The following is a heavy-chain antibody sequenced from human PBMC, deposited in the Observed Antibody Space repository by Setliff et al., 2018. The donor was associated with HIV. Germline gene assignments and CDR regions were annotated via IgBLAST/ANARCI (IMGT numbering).Heavy chain of an antibody. Sequence: ASVKVSCKASGYTFTDYYTHWVRQAPGQGLQWMGWVNPNSGGTNSAQEFQGRVTMTRDTSISTAYMELTWLKPDDTAVYYCARNTPGTVPRRVGFDPWGQGTLVTVSS. V-gene: IGHV1-2*02. D-gene: IGHD4-4*01. CDR3: ARNTPGTVPRRVGFDP. CDR2: VNPNSGGT. J-gene: IGHJ5*02. CDR1: GYTFTDYY.